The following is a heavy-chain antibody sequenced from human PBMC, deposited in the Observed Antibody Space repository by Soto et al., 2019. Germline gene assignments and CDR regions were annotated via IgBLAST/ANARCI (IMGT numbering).Heavy chain of an antibody. CDR1: GYTFSDYW. J-gene: IGHJ4*02. CDR2: MYPGDSDT. D-gene: IGHD5-12*01. Sequence: PGESLKISCKGSGYTFSDYWIGWVRQMPGKGLEWMGIMYPGDSDTRYSPSFQGQVTISADKSISTAYLQWSSLKASDTAMYYCARVPPGRNGYNKFDDWCQGTLVTVSS. V-gene: IGHV5-51*01. CDR3: ARVPPGRNGYNKFDD.